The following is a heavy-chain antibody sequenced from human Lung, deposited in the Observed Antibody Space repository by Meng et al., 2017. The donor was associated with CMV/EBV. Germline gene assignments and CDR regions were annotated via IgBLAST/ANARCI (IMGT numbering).Heavy chain of an antibody. V-gene: IGHV4-34*01. CDR2: INHSGST. D-gene: IGHD1-7*01. J-gene: IGHJ5*02. CDR1: GGSFSGYY. CDR3: AREGITGTTGFDP. Sequence: SDTLSLTFAVYGGSFSGYYWSWIRQPPGKGLEWIGEINHSGSTNYNPSLKSRVTISVDTSKNQFSLKLSSVTAADTAVYYCAREGITGTTGFDPWGQGTLVTVSS.